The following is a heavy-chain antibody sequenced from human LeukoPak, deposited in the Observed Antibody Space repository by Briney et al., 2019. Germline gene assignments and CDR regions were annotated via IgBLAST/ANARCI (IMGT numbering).Heavy chain of an antibody. J-gene: IGHJ5*02. V-gene: IGHV4-38-2*02. CDR3: AGDPAYYDILTGSNWFDP. CDR2: IYHSGST. Sequence: SETLSLTCAVSGYSISSGYYWGWIRQPPGKGLEWIGSIYHSGSTYYNPSLKSRVTISVDTSKNQFSLKLSSVTAADTAVYYCAGDPAYYDILTGSNWFDPWGQGTLVTVSS. D-gene: IGHD3-9*01. CDR1: GYSISSGYY.